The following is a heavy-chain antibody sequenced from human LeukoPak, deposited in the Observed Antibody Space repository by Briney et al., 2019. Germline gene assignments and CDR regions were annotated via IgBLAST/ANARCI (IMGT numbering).Heavy chain of an antibody. Sequence: SVKVSCKASGGTFSSYAISWVRQAPGQGLEWMGRIIPILGIANYAQKFQGRVTITADKSTSTAYMELSSLRSEDTAVYYCAVATYYYDSSGYPPFDYWGQGTLVTVSS. CDR3: AVATYYYDSSGYPPFDY. D-gene: IGHD3-22*01. CDR2: IIPILGIA. J-gene: IGHJ4*02. CDR1: GGTFSSYA. V-gene: IGHV1-69*04.